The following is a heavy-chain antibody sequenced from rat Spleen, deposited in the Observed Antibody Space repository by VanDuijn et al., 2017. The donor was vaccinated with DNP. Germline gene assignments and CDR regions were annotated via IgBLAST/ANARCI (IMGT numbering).Heavy chain of an antibody. CDR3: ARVRTGYTDYAMDA. Sequence: EVQLVESGGDLVQPGRSLKLSCVASGFTFNNYWMTWIRQVPGKGLEWVASITSSGGSTYYPDSVKGRFTISRDNAKNTLYLQMNSLRSEDTATYYCARVRTGYTDYAMDAWGQGTSVTVSS. CDR1: GFTFNNYW. D-gene: IGHD4-1*01. CDR2: ITSSGGST. V-gene: IGHV5-31*01. J-gene: IGHJ4*01.